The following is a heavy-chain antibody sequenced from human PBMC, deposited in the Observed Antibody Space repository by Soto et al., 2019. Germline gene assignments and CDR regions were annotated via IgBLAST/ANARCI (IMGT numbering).Heavy chain of an antibody. V-gene: IGHV4-4*07. CDR3: ARDLTMLRGISIFDS. J-gene: IGHJ4*02. CDR2: IYISGST. Sequence: PSETLSLTCSVSGASISSFYWSWIRQPAGKGLEWIGRIYISGSTNYSPSLESRVTMSLDRSENQLSLKLISVTAADTAVYYCARDLTMLRGISIFDSWGQGTPVTVSS. CDR1: GASISSFY. D-gene: IGHD3-10*01.